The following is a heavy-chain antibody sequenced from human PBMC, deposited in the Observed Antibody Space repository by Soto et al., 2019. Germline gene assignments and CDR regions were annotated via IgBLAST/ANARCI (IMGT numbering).Heavy chain of an antibody. Sequence: ASVKVSCKASGYTLTIYRSSWGRQAPGQGLEWMGWISAYNGNTNYAQKLQGRVTMTTDTSTSTAYMELRSLRSDDTAVYYCARTRGDYYFDYWGQGTLVTVSS. CDR1: GYTLTIYR. D-gene: IGHD2-21*02. CDR3: ARTRGDYYFDY. CDR2: ISAYNGNT. V-gene: IGHV1-18*01. J-gene: IGHJ4*02.